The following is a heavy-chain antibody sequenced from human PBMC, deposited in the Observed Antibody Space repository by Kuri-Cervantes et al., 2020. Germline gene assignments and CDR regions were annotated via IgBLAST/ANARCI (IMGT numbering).Heavy chain of an antibody. J-gene: IGHJ4*02. Sequence: ASVKVSCKASGYTFTGYYMHWVRQAPGQGLEWMGWMNPNSGNTGYAQKFQGRVTMTRNTSISTAYMELSSLRSEDTAVYYCASGKGGRFFDYWGQGTLVTVSS. D-gene: IGHD1-26*01. CDR3: ASGKGGRFFDY. V-gene: IGHV1-8*02. CDR1: GYTFTGYY. CDR2: MNPNSGNT.